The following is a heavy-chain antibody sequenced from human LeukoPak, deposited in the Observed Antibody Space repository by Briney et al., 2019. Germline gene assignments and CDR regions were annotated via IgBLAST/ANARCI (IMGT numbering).Heavy chain of an antibody. CDR2: ISYDGSNK. V-gene: IGHV3-30*03. CDR3: AREDCSSTSCYVDY. CDR1: GFTFSSYG. D-gene: IGHD2-2*01. J-gene: IGHJ4*02. Sequence: GGSLRLSCAASGFTFSSYGMHWVRQAPGKGLEWVAVISYDGSNKYYADSVKGRFTISRDNSKNTLYLQMNSLGAEDTAVYYCAREDCSSTSCYVDYWGQGTLVTVSS.